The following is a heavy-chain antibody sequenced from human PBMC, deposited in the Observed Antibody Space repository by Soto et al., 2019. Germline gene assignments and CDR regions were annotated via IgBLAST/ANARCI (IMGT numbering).Heavy chain of an antibody. D-gene: IGHD3-10*01. J-gene: IGHJ5*02. CDR2: IMPMYGPE. Sequence: QVPLVQSGAEVKKPGSSVTVSCKASGGTFSSYAIHWVRHAPGQGLEWMGGIMPMYGPEKYAQRFQVRVTITADESTNTVCMELTSLTSQDTAVYYCESITSMVRGVIDNWFDPCGHGTLVTVSS. V-gene: IGHV1-69*01. CDR1: GGTFSSYA. CDR3: ESITSMVRGVIDNWFDP.